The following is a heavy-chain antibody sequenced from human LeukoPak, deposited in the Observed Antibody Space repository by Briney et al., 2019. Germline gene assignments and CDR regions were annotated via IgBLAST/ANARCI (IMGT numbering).Heavy chain of an antibody. CDR2: ISAYNGNT. Sequence: ASVKVSCKASGYTFTSYGISWVRQAPGQGLEWMGWISAYNGNTNYAQKLQGRVAMTTDTSTSTAYMELRSLRSDDTAVYYCARVLSGSRGGPAFDIWGQGTMVTVSS. CDR3: ARVLSGSRGGPAFDI. J-gene: IGHJ3*02. D-gene: IGHD1-26*01. V-gene: IGHV1-18*01. CDR1: GYTFTSYG.